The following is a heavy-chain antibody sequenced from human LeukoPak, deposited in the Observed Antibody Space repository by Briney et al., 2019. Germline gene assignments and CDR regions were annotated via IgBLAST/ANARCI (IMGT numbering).Heavy chain of an antibody. J-gene: IGHJ6*02. CDR3: ARTVAGRVYYYYYYGMDA. Sequence: PSETLSLTCAVYGGSFSGYYWSWIRQPPGKGLEWIGEINHSGSTNYNPSLKSRVTISVDTSKNQFSLKLSSVTAADTAVYYCARTVAGRVYYYYYYGMDAWGQGTTVTVSS. D-gene: IGHD6-19*01. CDR1: GGSFSGYY. V-gene: IGHV4-34*01. CDR2: INHSGST.